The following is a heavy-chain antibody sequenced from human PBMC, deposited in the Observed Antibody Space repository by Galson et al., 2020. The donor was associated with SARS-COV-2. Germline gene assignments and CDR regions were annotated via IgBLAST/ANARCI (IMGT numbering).Heavy chain of an antibody. CDR1: GFIFSDYA. V-gene: IGHV3-64D*06. D-gene: IGHD2-2*01. CDR2: ISSNGGTS. J-gene: IGHJ5*02. Sequence: AGSLRLSCSASGFIFSDYAMHWVRQAPGKGLEYVSAISSNGGTSFYADSVNGRFTMSRDNSRNMFYLQMTALRPEDTAFYYCLSYSSTRQYHWGQGTLVTVSS. CDR3: LSYSSTRQYH.